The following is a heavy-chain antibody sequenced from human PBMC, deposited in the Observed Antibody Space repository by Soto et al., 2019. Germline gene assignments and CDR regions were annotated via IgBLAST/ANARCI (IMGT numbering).Heavy chain of an antibody. J-gene: IGHJ5*02. D-gene: IGHD2-2*01. CDR2: IYYSGST. Sequence: SETLSLTCTVSGGSISSGGYYWSWIRQHPGKGLEWIGYIYYSGSTYYNPSLKSRVTISVDTSKNQFSLKLSSVTAADTAVYYCARGAVVPAAVNWFDPWGQGTLVTVS. CDR1: GGSISSGGYY. V-gene: IGHV4-31*03. CDR3: ARGAVVPAAVNWFDP.